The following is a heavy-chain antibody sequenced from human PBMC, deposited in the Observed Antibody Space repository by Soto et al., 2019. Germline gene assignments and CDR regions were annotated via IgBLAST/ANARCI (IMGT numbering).Heavy chain of an antibody. CDR1: GGSFSGYY. Sequence: SETLSLTCAVYGGSFSGYYWSWIRQPPGKGLEWIGEINHSGSTNYNPSLKSRVTISVDTSKNQFSLKLSSVTAADTAVYYCARELRYAKYFDYWGQGTLVTVSS. CDR2: INHSGST. J-gene: IGHJ4*02. CDR3: ARELRYAKYFDY. V-gene: IGHV4-34*01. D-gene: IGHD3-16*01.